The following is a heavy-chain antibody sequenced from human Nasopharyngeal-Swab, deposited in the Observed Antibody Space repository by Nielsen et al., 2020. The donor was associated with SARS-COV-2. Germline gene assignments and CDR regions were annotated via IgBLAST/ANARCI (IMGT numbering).Heavy chain of an antibody. CDR3: ARERRAYSSGDGYYYYGMDV. D-gene: IGHD6-19*01. V-gene: IGHV3-66*01. CDR2: IYSGGST. J-gene: IGHJ6*02. CDR1: GFTVTSNY. Sequence: GGSLRLSCAASGFTVTSNYMSWVRQAPGKGLEWVSVIYSGGSTYYADSVKGRFTISRDNSKNTLYLQMNSLRAEDTAVYYCARERRAYSSGDGYYYYGMDVWGQGTTATVSS.